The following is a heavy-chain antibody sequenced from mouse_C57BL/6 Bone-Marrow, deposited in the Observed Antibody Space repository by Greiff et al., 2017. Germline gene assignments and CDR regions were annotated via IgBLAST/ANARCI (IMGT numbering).Heavy chain of an antibody. CDR3: ARDDYVLIAY. J-gene: IGHJ3*01. CDR1: GFTFSSYG. CDR2: ISSGGSYT. V-gene: IGHV5-6*02. D-gene: IGHD2-4*01. Sequence: VKLVESGGDLVKPGGSLTLSCAASGFTFSSYGMSWVRQTPDKRLEWVATISSGGSYTYYPDSVKGRFTISRDNAKNTLYLQMGSLKSEDTAMYYCARDDYVLIAYWGQGTLVTVSA.